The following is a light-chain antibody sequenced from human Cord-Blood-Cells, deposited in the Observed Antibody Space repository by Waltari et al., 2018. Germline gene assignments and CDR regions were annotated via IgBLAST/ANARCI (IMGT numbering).Light chain of an antibody. CDR1: QSISSY. CDR3: QQSYSTPWT. J-gene: IGKJ1*01. V-gene: IGKV1-39*01. Sequence: IQITQSPSSLFASVGDRVTITCRASQSISSYLNWYQQKPGKAPKLLIYAASSLQSGVPSRFSGSGSGTDFTLTISSLQPEDFATYYCQQSYSTPWTFGQGTKVEIK. CDR2: AAS.